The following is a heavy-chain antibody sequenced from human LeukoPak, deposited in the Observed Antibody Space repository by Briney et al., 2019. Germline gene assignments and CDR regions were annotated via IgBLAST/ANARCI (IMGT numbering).Heavy chain of an antibody. V-gene: IGHV4-59*01. Sequence: SETLSLTCTVSGGSISSYYRSWIRQPPGKGLEWIGHIYYSGSTNYNPSLKSRVTISVDTSKNQFSLKLSSVTAADTAVYYCARGGATLDYWGQGTLVTVSS. J-gene: IGHJ4*02. D-gene: IGHD1-26*01. CDR2: IYYSGST. CDR3: ARGGATLDY. CDR1: GGSISSYY.